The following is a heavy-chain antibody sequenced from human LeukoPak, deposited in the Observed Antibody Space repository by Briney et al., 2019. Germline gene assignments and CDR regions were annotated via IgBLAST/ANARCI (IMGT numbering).Heavy chain of an antibody. D-gene: IGHD2-15*01. J-gene: IGHJ4*02. CDR1: GGSISSGGYY. V-gene: IGHV4-30-2*01. Sequence: SETLSLTCTASGGSISSGGYYWSWIRQPPGKGLEWIGYIYHSGSTYYNPSLKSRVTISVDRSKNQFSLKLSSVTAADTAVYYCARLCSGGSCYRGATDYWGQGTLVTVSS. CDR2: IYHSGST. CDR3: ARLCSGGSCYRGATDY.